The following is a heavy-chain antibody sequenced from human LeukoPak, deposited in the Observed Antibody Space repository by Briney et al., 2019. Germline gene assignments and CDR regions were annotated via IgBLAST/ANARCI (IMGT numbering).Heavy chain of an antibody. V-gene: IGHV1-69*13. CDR2: IIPIFGTA. CDR3: ARGYYDILTGYRPPLWFDP. J-gene: IGHJ5*02. D-gene: IGHD3-9*01. Sequence: ASVKVSCKASEGTFGTYAISGVGQAPGKGLDGLGGIIPIFGTANYAQKFQGRVTITADESTSTAYMELSSLRSEDTAVYYCARGYYDILTGYRPPLWFDPWGQGTLVTVSS. CDR1: EGTFGTYA.